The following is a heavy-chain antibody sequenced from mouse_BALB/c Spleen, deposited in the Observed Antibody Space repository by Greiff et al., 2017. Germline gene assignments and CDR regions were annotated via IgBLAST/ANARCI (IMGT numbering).Heavy chain of an antibody. CDR3: ARHDPYAMDY. V-gene: IGHV1-54*01. CDR2: INPGSGGT. J-gene: IGHJ4*01. CDR1: GYAFTNYL. Sequence: VQLQQSGAELVRPGTSVKVSCKASGYAFTNYLIEWVKQRPGQGLEWIGVINPGSGGTNYNEKFKGKATLTADKPSSTAYMQLSSLTSDDSAVYFCARHDPYAMDYWGQGTSVTVSA.